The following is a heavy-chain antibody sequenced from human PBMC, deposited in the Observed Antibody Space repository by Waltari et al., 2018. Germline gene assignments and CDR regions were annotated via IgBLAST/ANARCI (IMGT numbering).Heavy chain of an antibody. J-gene: IGHJ4*02. CDR2: INPNSGGT. V-gene: IGHV1-2*06. D-gene: IGHD7-27*01. Sequence: QVQLVQSGAEVKKPGASVRVSGKPSGYTFTGYYMNWVRQAPGQGLEWMGRINPNSGGTNYAQKFQGRVTMTRDTSISTAYMELSRLRSDDTAVYYCASYLGLKMAPLNSGWGQGTLVTVSS. CDR1: GYTFTGYY. CDR3: ASYLGLKMAPLNSG.